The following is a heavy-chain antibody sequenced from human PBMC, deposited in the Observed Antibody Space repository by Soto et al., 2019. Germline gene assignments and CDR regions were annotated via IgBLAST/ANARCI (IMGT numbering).Heavy chain of an antibody. V-gene: IGHV3-23*01. Sequence: PGGSLRLSCAASGFTFSSYAMSWVRQAPGKGLEWVSAISGSGGSTYYADSVKGRFTISRDNSKNTLYLQMNSLRAEDTAVYYCAKDRAYSSSWYDAFDIWGQGTMVTV. D-gene: IGHD6-13*01. J-gene: IGHJ3*02. CDR3: AKDRAYSSSWYDAFDI. CDR2: ISGSGGST. CDR1: GFTFSSYA.